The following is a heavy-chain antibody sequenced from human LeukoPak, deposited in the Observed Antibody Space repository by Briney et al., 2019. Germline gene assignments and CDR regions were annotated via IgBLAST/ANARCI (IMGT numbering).Heavy chain of an antibody. Sequence: GGALRLSCAAAGFFFSTYAMYGGRQAPGEGLEWVSAIFGRSDNTYYADSVKGRFTLSRDSSKNTLYLQMNSLRADDTAVYYCAKWGDYDVLTGYYVSDFWGQGTLVTVSS. CDR1: GFFFSTYA. V-gene: IGHV3-23*01. D-gene: IGHD3-9*01. J-gene: IGHJ4*02. CDR2: IFGRSDNT. CDR3: AKWGDYDVLTGYYVSDF.